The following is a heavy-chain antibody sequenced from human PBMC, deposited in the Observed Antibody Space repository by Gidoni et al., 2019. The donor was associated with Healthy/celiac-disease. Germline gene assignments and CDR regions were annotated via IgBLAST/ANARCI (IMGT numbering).Heavy chain of an antibody. V-gene: IGHV3-30*18. CDR1: GFTVRSYG. Sequence: QVQLVESGGGLVQPGRSLRLSCAASGFTVRSYGMHWVRQAPGKGLEWVAVISYDGSNKYYADSVKGRFTISRDNSKNTLYLQMNSLRAEDTAVYYCAKDRFGSSWYGDYWGQGTLVTVSS. CDR3: AKDRFGSSWYGDY. CDR2: ISYDGSNK. J-gene: IGHJ4*02. D-gene: IGHD6-13*01.